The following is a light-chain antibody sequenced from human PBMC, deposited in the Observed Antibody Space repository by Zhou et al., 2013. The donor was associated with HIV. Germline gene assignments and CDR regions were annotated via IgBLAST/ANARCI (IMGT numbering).Light chain of an antibody. CDR3: QQHDNLPS. CDR1: QDIGTY. CDR2: GAS. V-gene: IGKV1-8*01. J-gene: IGKJ4*01. Sequence: AIRMTQSPSSFSASTGDRVTITCRASQDIGTYLAWYQQKPGEAPNLLIYGASTLQSGVPSRFSGSGSGTDFTFTISSLQPEDIATYYCQQHDNLPSFGGGTKVEIK.